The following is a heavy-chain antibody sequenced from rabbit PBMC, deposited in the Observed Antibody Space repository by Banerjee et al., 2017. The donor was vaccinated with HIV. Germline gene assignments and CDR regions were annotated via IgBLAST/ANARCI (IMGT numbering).Heavy chain of an antibody. CDR2: INTGSSGST. CDR1: GFTFSSGYD. CDR3: ARDLAGVIGWNFGL. D-gene: IGHD4-1*01. J-gene: IGHJ4*01. Sequence: QSLEESGGGLVKPGASLTLTCTASGFTFSSGYDMCWVRQAPGKGLEWIGCINTGSSGSTVYANWAKGRFTISKTSSTTVTLQMTSLTAADTATYFCARDLAGVIGWNFGLWGPGTLVTVS. V-gene: IGHV1S40*01.